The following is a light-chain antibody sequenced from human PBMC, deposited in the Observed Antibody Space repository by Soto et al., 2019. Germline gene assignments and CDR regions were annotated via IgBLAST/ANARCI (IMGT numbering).Light chain of an antibody. Sequence: DIRMTQAPSTLSASVGDRVTITCRASQSINAWLAWYQQKPGKAPKLLIYDVSTLDSGVPSRFSGSASGTEFTLTISSLESDDFATYYCQQYHRYSTFGQGTKVDIK. CDR2: DVS. J-gene: IGKJ1*01. CDR3: QQYHRYST. V-gene: IGKV1-5*01. CDR1: QSINAW.